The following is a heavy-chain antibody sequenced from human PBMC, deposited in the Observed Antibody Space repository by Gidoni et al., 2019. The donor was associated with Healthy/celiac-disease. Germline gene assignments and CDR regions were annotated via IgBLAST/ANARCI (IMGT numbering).Heavy chain of an antibody. CDR2: ISYDGSNK. CDR3: ARVGLGITMVRGVGGY. J-gene: IGHJ4*02. CDR1: GFTFSSYA. Sequence: QVQLVASGGGVVQPGRSLRLSCAASGFTFSSYAMPWVRQAPGKGLEWVAVISYDGSNKYYADSVKGRFTISRDNSKNTLYLQMNSLRAEDTAVYYCARVGLGITMVRGVGGYWGQGTLVTVSS. V-gene: IGHV3-30-3*01. D-gene: IGHD3-10*01.